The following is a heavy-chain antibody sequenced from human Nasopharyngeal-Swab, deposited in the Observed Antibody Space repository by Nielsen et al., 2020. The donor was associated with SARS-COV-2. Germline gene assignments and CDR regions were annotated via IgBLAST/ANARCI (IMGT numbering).Heavy chain of an antibody. CDR2: ISGGDDRT. CDR3: AKDRDSGDDSGEYYYYYGMDV. CDR1: GFTFSSYA. J-gene: IGHJ6*02. V-gene: IGHV3-23*01. D-gene: IGHD5-12*01. Sequence: GESLKISCAASGFTFSSYAMNWVRQAPGRGLEWVSAISGGDDRTKYADSVKGRFTISRDNSKNTLDLQMNSLRAEDTAIYYCAKDRDSGDDSGEYYYYYGMDVWGQGTTVTVSS.